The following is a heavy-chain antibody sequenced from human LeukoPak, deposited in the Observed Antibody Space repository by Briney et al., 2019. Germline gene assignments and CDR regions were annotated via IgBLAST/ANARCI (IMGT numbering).Heavy chain of an antibody. CDR3: ARMGYYDYGDY. J-gene: IGHJ4*02. V-gene: IGHV3-30*04. CDR1: GFTFSSYA. Sequence: GGSLRLSCAASGFTFSSYAMHWVRQAPGKGLEWVAVISYDGSNKYYADSVKGRFTISRDNSKNTLYLQMNSLRAEDAAVYYCARMGYYDYGDYWGQGTLVTVSS. D-gene: IGHD3-16*01. CDR2: ISYDGSNK.